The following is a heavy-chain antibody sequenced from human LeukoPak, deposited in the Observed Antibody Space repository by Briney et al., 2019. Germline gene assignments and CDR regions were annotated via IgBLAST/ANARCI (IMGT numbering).Heavy chain of an antibody. CDR1: GFTFSSYA. CDR3: AKEAVLLWFGDISHYYGMDV. V-gene: IGHV3-23*01. Sequence: GGSLRLSCAASGFTFSSYAMSWVRQAPGKGLEWVSAISGSGGSTYYADSVKGRFTISRDNSKNTLYLQMNSLRAEDTAVYYCAKEAVLLWFGDISHYYGMDVWGQGTTVTVSS. D-gene: IGHD3-10*01. J-gene: IGHJ6*02. CDR2: ISGSGGST.